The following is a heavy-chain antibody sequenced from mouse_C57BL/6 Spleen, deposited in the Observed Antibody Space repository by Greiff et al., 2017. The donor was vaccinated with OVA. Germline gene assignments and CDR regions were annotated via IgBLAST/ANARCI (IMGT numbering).Heavy chain of an antibody. CDR2: IDPETGGT. D-gene: IGHD2-1*01. Sequence: QVQLQQSGAELVRPGASVTLSCKASGYTFTDYEMHWVKQTPVHGLEWIGAIDPETGGTAYNQKFKGKAILTADKSSSTAYMELRSLTSEDSAVYYCTRPYGNYYAMDYWGQGTSVTVSS. J-gene: IGHJ4*01. CDR1: GYTFTDYE. V-gene: IGHV1-15*01. CDR3: TRPYGNYYAMDY.